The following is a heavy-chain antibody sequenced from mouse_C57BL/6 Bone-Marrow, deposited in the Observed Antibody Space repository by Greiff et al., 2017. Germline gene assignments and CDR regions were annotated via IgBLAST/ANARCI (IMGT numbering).Heavy chain of an antibody. Sequence: QVQLQQSGAELARPGASVKLSCKASGYTFTSYGISWVKQRTGQGLEWIGEIYPRSGHTYYNEKFKGKATLTADTSSSTAYMQLRSLTSADSAVYVCARAGCLYYGSSYGYWGQGTTLTVSS. CDR2: IYPRSGHT. V-gene: IGHV1-81*01. J-gene: IGHJ2*01. D-gene: IGHD1-1*01. CDR3: ARAGCLYYGSSYGY. CDR1: GYTFTSYG.